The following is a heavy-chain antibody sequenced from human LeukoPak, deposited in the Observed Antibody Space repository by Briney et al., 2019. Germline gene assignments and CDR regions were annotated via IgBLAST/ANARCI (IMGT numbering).Heavy chain of an antibody. CDR1: GGFISSGSYY. J-gene: IGHJ4*02. D-gene: IGHD2-2*01. CDR3: ARQTIVVVPAAMDY. CDR2: IYTSGST. V-gene: IGHV4-61*02. Sequence: SETLSLTCTVSGGFISSGSYYWSWIRQPAGKGLEWIGRIYTSGSTNYNPSPKSRVTISVDTSKNQFSLKLSSVTAADTAVYYCARQTIVVVPAAMDYWGQGTLVTVSS.